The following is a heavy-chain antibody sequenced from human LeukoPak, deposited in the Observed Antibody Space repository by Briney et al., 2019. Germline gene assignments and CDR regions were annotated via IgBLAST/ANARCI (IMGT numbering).Heavy chain of an antibody. V-gene: IGHV4-4*07. CDR3: ARDRAEYGGVDY. CDR2: IYTSGST. D-gene: IGHD4-17*01. Sequence: SETLSLTCTVSGGSISSYYSSWIRQPAGKGLELIGRIYTSGSTNYNPSLKSRVTMSVDTSKNQFSLKLSSVTAADTAVYYCARDRAEYGGVDYWGQGTLVTVSS. J-gene: IGHJ4*02. CDR1: GGSISSYY.